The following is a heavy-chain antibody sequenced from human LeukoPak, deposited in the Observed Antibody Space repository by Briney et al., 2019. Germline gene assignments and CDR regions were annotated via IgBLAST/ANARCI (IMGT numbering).Heavy chain of an antibody. CDR1: GFTFSNSW. D-gene: IGHD2-2*01. CDR2: IKCDGSEK. J-gene: IGHJ3*02. CDR3: VRGVGRSTSCYVRAFDI. V-gene: IGHV3-52*01. Sequence: PGGSLRLSCAAAGFTFSNSWMHWVCQAPEKGLEWVADIKCDGSEKCYVDSVKGRLTISRDNAKNSLYLQVNSLRAEAMTVYYSVRGVGRSTSCYVRAFDIWGQGTMVTVSS.